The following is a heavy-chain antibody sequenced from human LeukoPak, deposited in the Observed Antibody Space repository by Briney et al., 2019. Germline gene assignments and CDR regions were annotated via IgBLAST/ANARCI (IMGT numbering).Heavy chain of an antibody. D-gene: IGHD2-15*01. J-gene: IGHJ5*02. CDR1: GYSFTNNW. Sequence: GESLKISCKGSGYSFTNNWIGWVRQLPGKGLEWMGITYPGDSNTRYSPSFQGQVTISADKSISSAYLQWSSLKASDTAMYYCVRSPACSSGTCYPNWFDPWGQGTLVTVSS. CDR3: VRSPACSSGTCYPNWFDP. V-gene: IGHV5-51*01. CDR2: TYPGDSNT.